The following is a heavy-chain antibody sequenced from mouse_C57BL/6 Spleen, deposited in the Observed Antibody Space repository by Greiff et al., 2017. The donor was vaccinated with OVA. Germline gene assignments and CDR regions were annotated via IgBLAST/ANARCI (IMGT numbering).Heavy chain of an antibody. CDR2: INPSTGGT. CDR1: GYSFTGYY. CDR3: ARGGTWAMDY. Sequence: VQLKESGPELVKPGASVKISCKASGYSFTGYYMNWVKQSPEKSLEWIGEINPSTGGTTYNQKFKAKATLTVDKSSSTAYMQLKSLTSEDSAVYYCARGGTWAMDYWGQGTSVTVSS. J-gene: IGHJ4*01. D-gene: IGHD3-3*01. V-gene: IGHV1-42*01.